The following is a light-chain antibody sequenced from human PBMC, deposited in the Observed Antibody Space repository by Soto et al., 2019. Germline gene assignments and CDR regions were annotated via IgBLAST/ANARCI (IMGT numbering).Light chain of an antibody. Sequence: DIQMTQSPSSLSASVGDRVTITCRASQGIYNYLAWYQQKPGKAPKLLIYAASTLEAGVPSRFSGSGSGTDFTLTISSWQPEDVATYYFYKYNSGLLTFGQGTRLEIK. J-gene: IGKJ5*01. CDR1: QGIYNY. V-gene: IGKV1-27*01. CDR3: YKYNSGLLT. CDR2: AAS.